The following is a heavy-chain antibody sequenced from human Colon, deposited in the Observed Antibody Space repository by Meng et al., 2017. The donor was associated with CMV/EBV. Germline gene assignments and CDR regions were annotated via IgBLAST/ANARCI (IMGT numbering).Heavy chain of an antibody. Sequence: GGSLRLSCAASGFTFSSYEMNWVRQAPGKGLEWVSYISSSGSTIYYADSVKGRFTISRDNAKNSLYLQMNSLRAEDTAVYYCARERGDFWSGRGSFDYWGQGTLVTV. D-gene: IGHD3-3*01. CDR3: ARERGDFWSGRGSFDY. J-gene: IGHJ4*02. V-gene: IGHV3-48*03. CDR2: ISSSGSTI. CDR1: GFTFSSYE.